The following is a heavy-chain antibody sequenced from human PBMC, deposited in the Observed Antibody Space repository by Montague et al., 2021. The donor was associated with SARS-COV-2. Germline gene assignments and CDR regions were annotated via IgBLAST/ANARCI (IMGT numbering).Heavy chain of an antibody. Sequence: SETLSLTCTVSGGSISAYYWSWIRQPPGKGLEWIAYMYNSRSSNYNPSLKSRVPISVDTSKSQFSLKLTSVTAADTAVYYCARDGHIAARAADYDGMDVWGQGTTVIVSS. D-gene: IGHD6-6*01. CDR3: ARDGHIAARAADYDGMDV. V-gene: IGHV4-59*13. CDR2: MYNSRSS. J-gene: IGHJ6*02. CDR1: GGSISAYY.